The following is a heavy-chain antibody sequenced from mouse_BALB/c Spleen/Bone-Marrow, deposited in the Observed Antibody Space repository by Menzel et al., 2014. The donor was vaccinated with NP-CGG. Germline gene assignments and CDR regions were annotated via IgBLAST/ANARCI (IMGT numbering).Heavy chain of an antibody. D-gene: IGHD2-3*01. V-gene: IGHV4-1*02. Sequence: EAQGVESGGGLVQPGGSLKLSCAASGFDFSRYWMSWVRQAPGKGLEWIGEINPDSNTINYTPSLKDKFIISRDNAKNTLYLQMSKVRSEDTALYYRSRLGYYGGFAYWGQGTLVTVSA. CDR1: GFDFSRYW. CDR3: SRLGYYGGFAY. CDR2: INPDSNTI. J-gene: IGHJ3*01.